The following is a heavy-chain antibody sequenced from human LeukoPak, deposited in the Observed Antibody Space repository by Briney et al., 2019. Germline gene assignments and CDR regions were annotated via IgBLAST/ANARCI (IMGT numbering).Heavy chain of an antibody. Sequence: HLGGSLRLSCAASGFTFSSYSMGWVFQAPGKGLEWVSTFSGSGGTTYYADSVKGRFTVSRDNSKNTLYLQMNSLRTEDTAIYYCAKHRNFGELSPFDSWGQGTLVTVSS. J-gene: IGHJ4*02. CDR2: FSGSGGTT. D-gene: IGHD3-10*01. CDR3: AKHRNFGELSPFDS. CDR1: GFTFSSYS. V-gene: IGHV3-23*01.